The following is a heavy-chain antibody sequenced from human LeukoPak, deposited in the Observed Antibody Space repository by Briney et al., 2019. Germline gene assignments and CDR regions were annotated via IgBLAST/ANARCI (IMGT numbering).Heavy chain of an antibody. D-gene: IGHD6-13*01. V-gene: IGHV6-1*01. J-gene: IGHJ4*02. Sequence: SQTLSLTCAISGDSVSSNSATWNWIRQSPSRGLEWLGRTYYRSTWNNDYATSVKSRITITPDTSENLFSLQLNSVTPEDTAVYYCARISAAAADSWGQGTLVTVSS. CDR3: ARISAAAADS. CDR1: GDSVSSNSAT. CDR2: TYYRSTWNN.